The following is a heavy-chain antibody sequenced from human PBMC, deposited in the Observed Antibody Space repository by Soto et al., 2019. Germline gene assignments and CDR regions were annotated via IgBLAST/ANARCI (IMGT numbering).Heavy chain of an antibody. V-gene: IGHV1-46*01. J-gene: IGHJ5*02. CDR2: INPMGGST. Sequence: ASVKVSCKASGYTFTGYYMHWVRQAPGQGLEWMAIINPMGGSTNYAQEFQGRVTLTSDTFTSTVYMELSSLRFEDTALFYCARDLAAGDLWGQGTLVTVSS. CDR1: GYTFTGYY. D-gene: IGHD6-13*01. CDR3: ARDLAAGDL.